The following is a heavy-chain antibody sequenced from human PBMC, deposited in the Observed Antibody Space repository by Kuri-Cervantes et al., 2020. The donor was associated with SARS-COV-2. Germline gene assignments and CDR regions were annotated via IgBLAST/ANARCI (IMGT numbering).Heavy chain of an antibody. CDR2: INPNSGGT. V-gene: IGHV1-2*02. Sequence: ASVKVSCKASGYTFTGYYMHWVRQAPGQGLEWMGWINPNSGGTNYAQKFQGRVTMTRDTSISTAYMELSRLRSDDTAVYYRARDYCTNGVCYPPAGVHMDVWGKGTTVTVSS. CDR1: GYTFTGYY. J-gene: IGHJ6*03. D-gene: IGHD2-8*01. CDR3: ARDYCTNGVCYPPAGVHMDV.